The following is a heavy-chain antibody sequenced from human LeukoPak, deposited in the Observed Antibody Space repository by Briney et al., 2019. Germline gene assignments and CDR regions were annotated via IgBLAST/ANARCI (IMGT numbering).Heavy chain of an antibody. Sequence: SETLSLTCIVSGGSISSITSLTYYWNWIRQSPGTGLEWIGSVHYSGSTYYNPSLKSRVTISLDTSKNQLSLKLSSVTAADTAVYYCASDVLRGDGYNFDYWGQGTLVTVSS. CDR2: VHYSGST. J-gene: IGHJ4*02. CDR1: GGSISSITSLTYY. CDR3: ASDVLRGDGYNFDY. D-gene: IGHD5-24*01. V-gene: IGHV4-39*07.